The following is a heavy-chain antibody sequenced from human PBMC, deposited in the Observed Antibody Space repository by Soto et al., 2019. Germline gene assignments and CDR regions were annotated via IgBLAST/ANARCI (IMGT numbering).Heavy chain of an antibody. Sequence: SGPTLVNPTQTLTLTCTFSGFSLSTRGMCVSWIRQPPGKALEWLTRIDWDDDKYYTTSLKTRLTISKDTSKNQVVLTMTNMDPVDTATYYCAHRPSYCSGGSCYSGFDYWGQGTLVTVSS. CDR3: AHRPSYCSGGSCYSGFDY. V-gene: IGHV2-70*12. CDR2: IDWDDDK. J-gene: IGHJ4*02. D-gene: IGHD2-15*01. CDR1: GFSLSTRGMC.